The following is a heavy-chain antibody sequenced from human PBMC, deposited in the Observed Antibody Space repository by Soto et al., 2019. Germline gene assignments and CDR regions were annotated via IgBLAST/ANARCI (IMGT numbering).Heavy chain of an antibody. CDR1: GGTFSSYR. Sequence: SVKVSCKASGGTFSSYRINWVRQAPGQGLEWVGGIVPIRRTADYAQTFQGRVIITADESARTSYMELRSLRSQDPAVYYCVRDSGAKLSSSWGQGTLVTVSS. D-gene: IGHD6-13*01. CDR3: VRDSGAKLSSS. V-gene: IGHV1-69*13. CDR2: IVPIRRTA. J-gene: IGHJ4*02.